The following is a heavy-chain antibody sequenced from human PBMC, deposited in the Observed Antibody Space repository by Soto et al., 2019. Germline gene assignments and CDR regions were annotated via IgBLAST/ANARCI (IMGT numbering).Heavy chain of an antibody. CDR3: EKDTNGGWSIDY. CDR2: ISYDGSKK. CDR1: GFTFNNYG. D-gene: IGHD2-8*01. Sequence: QVQLVESGGGVVQPGRSLRLSCAASGFTFNNYGMQWVRQAPGKGLEWLAVISYDGSKKYYADSVEGRFTISRDNSKNTVYLQMNSLRAEDTAIYYCEKDTNGGWSIDYWGQGTLVTVSS. J-gene: IGHJ4*02. V-gene: IGHV3-30*18.